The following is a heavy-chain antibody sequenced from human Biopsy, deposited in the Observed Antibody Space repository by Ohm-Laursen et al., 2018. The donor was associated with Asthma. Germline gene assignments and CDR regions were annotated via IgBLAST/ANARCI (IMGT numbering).Heavy chain of an antibody. CDR2: HDHEEGGT. J-gene: IGHJ4*02. CDR1: GCSLTDLS. D-gene: IGHD4-17*01. Sequence: SVKVSCKLSGCSLTDLSMHWVRQAPGQGLEWMGGHDHEEGGTVNARRFQGRVTMTEDTSTDTAYMELSSLSSDDTAVYYCASDFPKDYVRYNFQFWGQGTLVTVSS. V-gene: IGHV1-24*01. CDR3: ASDFPKDYVRYNFQF.